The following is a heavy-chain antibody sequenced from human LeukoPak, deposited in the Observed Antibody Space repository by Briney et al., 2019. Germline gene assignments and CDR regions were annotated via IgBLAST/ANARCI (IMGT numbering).Heavy chain of an antibody. CDR1: GGSISSYY. CDR2: IYTSGST. D-gene: IGHD3-10*01. CDR3: ARAVVQLLWFGEEGNWFAP. J-gene: IGHJ5*02. Sequence: SETLSLTCTVSGGSISSYYWSWIRQPAGKGLEWIGRIYTSGSTNYNPSLKSRVTMSVDTSKNQFSLKLSSVTGAATAVYYWARAVVQLLWFGEEGNWFAPWGQGTLVTVSS. V-gene: IGHV4-4*07.